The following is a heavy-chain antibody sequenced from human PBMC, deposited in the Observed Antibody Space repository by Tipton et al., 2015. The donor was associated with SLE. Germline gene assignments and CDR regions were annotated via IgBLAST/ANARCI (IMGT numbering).Heavy chain of an antibody. CDR2: IRYDGSNK. V-gene: IGHV3-30*02. CDR1: GFTFSSYG. J-gene: IGHJ4*02. Sequence: SLRLSCAASGFTFSSYGMHWVRQAPGKGPEWVAFIRYDGSNKYYADSVKGRFTISRDNSKNTLYLQMNSLRAEDTAVYYCAKDQTAARIQWLAGAFDYWGQGTLVTVSS. CDR3: AKDQTAARIQWLAGAFDY. D-gene: IGHD6-19*01.